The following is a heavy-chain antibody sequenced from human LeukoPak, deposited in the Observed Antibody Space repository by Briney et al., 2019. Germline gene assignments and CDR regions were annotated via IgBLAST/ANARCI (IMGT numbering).Heavy chain of an antibody. D-gene: IGHD1-20*01. J-gene: IGHJ4*02. CDR3: ARDFNWNYDY. V-gene: IGHV1-2*02. Sequence: ASVKVSCKASGYTFTGYYMHWVRQAPGQGLEWMGWINPNSGGTIYAPKFQGRVTMTRDTSISTAYMELSRLTSDDTAVYYCARDFNWNYDYWGQGTLVTVSS. CDR2: INPNSGGT. CDR1: GYTFTGYY.